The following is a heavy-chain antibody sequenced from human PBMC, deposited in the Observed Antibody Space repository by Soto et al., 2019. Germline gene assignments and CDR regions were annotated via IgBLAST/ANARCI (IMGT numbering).Heavy chain of an antibody. Sequence: SDTLSLTCSVSGGSIITRASYWGWIRQPPGKGLEWIGTIYFSGSTYYNPSLKSRVTMSVDTSKNQFSLKLSSVTAADTAVYYCARHWGRGAAGTCYNWGQGTLVTVS. CDR3: ARHWGRGAAGTCYN. D-gene: IGHD6-13*01. CDR2: IYFSGST. CDR1: GGSIITRASY. J-gene: IGHJ4*02. V-gene: IGHV4-39*01.